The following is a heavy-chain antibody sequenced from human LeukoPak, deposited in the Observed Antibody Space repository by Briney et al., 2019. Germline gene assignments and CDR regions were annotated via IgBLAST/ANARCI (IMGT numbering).Heavy chain of an antibody. Sequence: PGGSLRLSCAASGFTFSSYGMHWVRQAPGKGLEWVAVIWYDGSHKYYADSVKGRFTISRDNSKNTLYLQMNSLRAEDTAVYYCATSGLPGQITLPHDWGQGTLVTASS. CDR2: IWYDGSHK. CDR3: ATSGLPGQITLPHD. V-gene: IGHV3-33*01. D-gene: IGHD3-10*01. J-gene: IGHJ1*01. CDR1: GFTFSSYG.